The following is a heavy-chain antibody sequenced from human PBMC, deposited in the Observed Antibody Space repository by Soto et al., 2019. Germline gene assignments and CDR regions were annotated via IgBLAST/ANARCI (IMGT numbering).Heavy chain of an antibody. Sequence: KPGGSLRLSCEGSGFTFRDFQMSWIRQAPGKGLEWISYISNSGNVIYYADSVKGRFTISRDDAKKSLYLQMNSLRAEDTAMYYCASKYDVLTGYLDYWGQGIQVTVSS. CDR1: GFTFRDFQ. D-gene: IGHD3-9*01. CDR2: ISNSGNVI. CDR3: ASKYDVLTGYLDY. J-gene: IGHJ4*02. V-gene: IGHV3-11*01.